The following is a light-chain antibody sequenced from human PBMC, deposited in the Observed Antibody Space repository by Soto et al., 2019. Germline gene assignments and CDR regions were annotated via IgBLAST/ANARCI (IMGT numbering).Light chain of an antibody. Sequence: DIQMTQSPSTLTASLGDRVTITCGASQSISSYLNWYQQKPGKPPKLLIYEESTLHSGVPSRFSGRKSGTQFTLTIDSLPPEDFETYYCQQIKTYPRTFGGGTKVDIK. CDR3: QQIKTYPRT. V-gene: IGKV1-9*01. CDR1: QSISSY. CDR2: EES. J-gene: IGKJ4*01.